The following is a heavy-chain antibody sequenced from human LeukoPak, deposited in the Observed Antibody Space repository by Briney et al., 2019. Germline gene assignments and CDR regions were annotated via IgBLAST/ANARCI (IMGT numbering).Heavy chain of an antibody. Sequence: GGSLRLSCAASGFIVSSNYTSWVRQAPGKGLEWVSAISGSGGTTYYADSVKGRFTISRDNSKNTLDLQMSSLRAEDTAVYYCAKEKGGSSFYYGMDVWGQGTTVTVSS. V-gene: IGHV3-23*01. CDR2: ISGSGGTT. J-gene: IGHJ6*02. D-gene: IGHD6-6*01. CDR1: GFIVSSNY. CDR3: AKEKGGSSFYYGMDV.